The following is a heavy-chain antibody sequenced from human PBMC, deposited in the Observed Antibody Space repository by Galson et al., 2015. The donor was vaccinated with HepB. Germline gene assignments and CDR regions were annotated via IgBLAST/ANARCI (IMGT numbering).Heavy chain of an antibody. CDR1: GYSFTNYW. CDR3: ARQARETYYYIGRGCPSSYYAMDV. D-gene: IGHD3-22*01. V-gene: IGHV5-51*01. Sequence: QSGAEVKKPRESLRISCTGSGYSFTNYWIAWVRQMPGRGLEWVCMIYPGDSSTRYSPSFQGQVTLSADKSISTAYLQWSSLMASDTAIYFCARQARETYYYIGRGCPSSYYAMDVGGQETTVSVSS. CDR2: IYPGDSST. J-gene: IGHJ6*02.